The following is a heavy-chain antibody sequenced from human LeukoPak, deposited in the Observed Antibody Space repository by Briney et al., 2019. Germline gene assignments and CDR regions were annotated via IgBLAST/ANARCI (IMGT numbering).Heavy chain of an antibody. CDR3: AKGPRRSSPGYYDSGDYLGIDY. CDR2: LSGSGSSI. CDR1: GSNFSHYA. V-gene: IGHV3-23*01. J-gene: IGHJ4*02. D-gene: IGHD3-22*01. Sequence: SGGSLRQSCIAYGSNFSHYATGWLRQAPGKGLEWVSRLSGSGSSIFYADYVKGRFTTTSDNSKTTLYLQMNSLRVEDTAVYYCAKGPRRSSPGYYDSGDYLGIDYWGQGTLVTVSS.